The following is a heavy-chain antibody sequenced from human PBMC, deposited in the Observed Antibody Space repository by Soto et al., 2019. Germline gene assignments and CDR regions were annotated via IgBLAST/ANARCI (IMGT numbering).Heavy chain of an antibody. CDR3: ARRIAARGANWFDP. D-gene: IGHD6-6*01. CDR1: GYTFTSYG. J-gene: IGHJ5*02. Sequence: ASVKVSCKASGYTFTSYGISWVRQAPGQGLEWMGWISAYNGNTNYAQKLQGRVTMTTDTSTSTAYMELRSLRSDDTAVYYCARRIAARGANWFDPSGQGTLVTVSS. V-gene: IGHV1-18*01. CDR2: ISAYNGNT.